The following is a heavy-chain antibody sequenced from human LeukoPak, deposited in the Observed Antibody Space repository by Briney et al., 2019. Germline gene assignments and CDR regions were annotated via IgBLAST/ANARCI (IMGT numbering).Heavy chain of an antibody. CDR2: IYYSGST. D-gene: IGHD1-7*01. J-gene: IGHJ5*02. Sequence: SETLSLTCTVSGGSISSGGYYWSWIRQHPGKGLEWIGYIYYSGSTYYNPSLKSRVTISVDTSKNQFSLKLSSATAADTAVYYCARFNYIGWFDPWGQGTLVTVSS. CDR1: GGSISSGGYY. V-gene: IGHV4-31*03. CDR3: ARFNYIGWFDP.